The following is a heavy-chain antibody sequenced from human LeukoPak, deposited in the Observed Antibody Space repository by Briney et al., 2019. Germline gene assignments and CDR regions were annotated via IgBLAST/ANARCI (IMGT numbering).Heavy chain of an antibody. Sequence: PSETLSLTCAVYGGSFSGYYWSWLRQPPGKGLEWIGEINHSGSTNYNPSLKSRVTISVDTPKNQFSLKLSSVTAADTAVYCCARGASTTVAGRDFDYWGQGTLVTVSS. CDR3: ARGASTTVAGRDFDY. V-gene: IGHV4-34*01. J-gene: IGHJ4*02. CDR1: GGSFSGYY. D-gene: IGHD6-19*01. CDR2: INHSGST.